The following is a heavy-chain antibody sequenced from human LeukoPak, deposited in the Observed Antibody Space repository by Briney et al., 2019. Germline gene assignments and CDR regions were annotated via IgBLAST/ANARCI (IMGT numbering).Heavy chain of an antibody. J-gene: IGHJ1*01. CDR1: GGTFSSYA. Sequence: ASVKVSCKASGGTFSSYAISWVRQAPGQGLEWMGIINPSGGSTSYAQKFQGRVTMTRDTSTSTVYMELSSLRSEDTAVYYCARDNSGSYSGRAEYFQHWGQGTLVTVSS. V-gene: IGHV1-46*01. CDR3: ARDNSGSYSGRAEYFQH. D-gene: IGHD1-26*01. CDR2: INPSGGST.